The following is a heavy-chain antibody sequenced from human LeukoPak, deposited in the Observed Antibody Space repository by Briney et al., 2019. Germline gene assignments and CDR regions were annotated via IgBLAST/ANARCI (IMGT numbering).Heavy chain of an antibody. Sequence: PGGSLRLSCAASGFTFSGSAMHWVRQASGKGLERVGRIRSKANSYATAYAASVKGRFTISRDDSKNTAYLQMNSLKTEDTAVYYCTKDPPYGSGSYYNDWGQGTLVTVSS. CDR3: TKDPPYGSGSYYND. J-gene: IGHJ4*02. V-gene: IGHV3-73*01. D-gene: IGHD3-10*01. CDR1: GFTFSGSA. CDR2: IRSKANSYAT.